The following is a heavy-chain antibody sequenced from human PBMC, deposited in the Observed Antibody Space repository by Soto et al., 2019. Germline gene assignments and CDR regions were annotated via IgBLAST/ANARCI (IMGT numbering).Heavy chain of an antibody. CDR1: GFSLTTGVG. V-gene: IGHV2-5*02. CDR3: ATLTADF. CDR2: VYWDDDK. J-gene: IGHJ4*02. Sequence: ITLEESGPTLVKPTETLTLTCTFSGFSLTTGVGVGGVRQPPGKALEWLALVYWDDDKHYTPSLMRRLTITKDSSKGQVVLTMTNMDPVDTATYYCATLTADFWGPGTLVTVSS.